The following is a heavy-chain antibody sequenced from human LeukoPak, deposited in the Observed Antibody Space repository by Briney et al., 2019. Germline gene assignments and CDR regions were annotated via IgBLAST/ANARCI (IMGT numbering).Heavy chain of an antibody. Sequence: PSETLSLTCTVSGYSISSGYYWGWIRQPPGKGLEWIGSIYYSGSTYYNPSLKSRVTISVDTSKNQFSLKLSSVTAADTAVYYCARLGYCSGGSCYGQYYFDYWGQGTLVTVSS. CDR2: IYYSGST. D-gene: IGHD2-15*01. V-gene: IGHV4-38-2*02. CDR3: ARLGYCSGGSCYGQYYFDY. CDR1: GYSISSGYY. J-gene: IGHJ4*02.